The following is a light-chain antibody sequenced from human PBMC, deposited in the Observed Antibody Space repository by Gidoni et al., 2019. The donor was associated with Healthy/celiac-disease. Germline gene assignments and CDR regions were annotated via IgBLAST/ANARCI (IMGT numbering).Light chain of an antibody. J-gene: IGKJ2*01. V-gene: IGKV1-39*01. CDR2: AAS. CDR3: RQSYSSPYT. CDR1: QSISSY. Sequence: DIQMTQSPSSLSASVGDRVTIPCRASQSISSYLNWSQQKPGKAPKLLIYAASSLQSGVPSSFSGSGSGADFTLTISSLQPEDFATYYCRQSYSSPYTFGQGTKLEIK.